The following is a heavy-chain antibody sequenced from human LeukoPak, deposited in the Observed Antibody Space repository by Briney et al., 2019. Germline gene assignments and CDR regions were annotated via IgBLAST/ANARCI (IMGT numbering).Heavy chain of an antibody. CDR3: AKRGVVIRVILVGFHKEAYYFDS. CDR1: GITLSNYG. Sequence: GGSLRLSCAVSGITLSNYGMSWVRQAPGKGLEWVAGISDSGGRTNYADSVKGRFTISRDTPKNTIYLQMNSLRAEDTAVYFCAKRGVVIRVILVGFHKEAYYFDSWGQGALVTVSS. D-gene: IGHD3-22*01. J-gene: IGHJ4*02. CDR2: ISDSGGRT. V-gene: IGHV3-23*01.